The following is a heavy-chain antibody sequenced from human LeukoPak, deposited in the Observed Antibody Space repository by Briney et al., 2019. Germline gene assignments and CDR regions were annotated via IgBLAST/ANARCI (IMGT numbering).Heavy chain of an antibody. V-gene: IGHV4-59*01. CDR2: IYYSGTT. CDR3: ARGGKWLQIDY. CDR1: GGPISSDY. J-gene: IGHJ4*02. D-gene: IGHD5-24*01. Sequence: SETLSLTCTVCGGPISSDYWSWIRQPPGKGLEWIGYIYYSGTTNYNPSLKSRVTISVDTSKNQFSLKLTSVTAADTAVYFCARGGKWLQIDYWGQGTLVTVSS.